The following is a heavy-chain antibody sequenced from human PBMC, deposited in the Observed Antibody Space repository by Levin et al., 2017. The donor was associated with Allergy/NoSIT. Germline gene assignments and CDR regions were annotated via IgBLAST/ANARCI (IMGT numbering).Heavy chain of an antibody. V-gene: IGHV4-59*01. CDR2: IYYSGST. Sequence: TSETLSLTCTVSGGSIRSYYWSWIRQPPGKGLEWIGYIYYSGSTNYNPSLKSRVTISVDTSKNQFSLKLSSVTAADTAVYYCARDQSMIGSYYYGMDVWGQGTTVTVSS. CDR1: GGSIRSYY. D-gene: IGHD3-22*01. CDR3: ARDQSMIGSYYYGMDV. J-gene: IGHJ6*02.